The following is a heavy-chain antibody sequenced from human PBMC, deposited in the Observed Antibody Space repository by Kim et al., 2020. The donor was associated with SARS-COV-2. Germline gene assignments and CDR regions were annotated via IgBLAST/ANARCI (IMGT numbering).Heavy chain of an antibody. CDR2: ISSSSSYI. CDR3: ARDIEPMVRGVD. D-gene: IGHD3-10*01. CDR1: GFTFSSYS. Sequence: GGSLRLSCAASGFTFSSYSMNWVRQAPGKGLEWVSSISSSSSYIYYADSVKGRFTISRDNAKNSLYLQMNSLRAEDTAVYYCARDIEPMVRGVDWGQGTLVTVSS. V-gene: IGHV3-21*01. J-gene: IGHJ4*02.